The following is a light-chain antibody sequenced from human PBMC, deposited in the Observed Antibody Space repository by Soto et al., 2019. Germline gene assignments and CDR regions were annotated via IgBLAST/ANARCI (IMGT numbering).Light chain of an antibody. CDR1: SSDVGGYDY. V-gene: IGLV2-14*01. CDR2: DVS. J-gene: IGLJ2*01. CDR3: NSYTSSSTVA. Sequence: QSALTQPASVSESPGQSVTISYTGTSSDVGGYDYVSWYQQHPGKAPQLLIYDVSIRPSGVSDRFSGSKSGNTASLTISGLQAEDEADYYCNSYTSSSTVAFGGGTKLTVL.